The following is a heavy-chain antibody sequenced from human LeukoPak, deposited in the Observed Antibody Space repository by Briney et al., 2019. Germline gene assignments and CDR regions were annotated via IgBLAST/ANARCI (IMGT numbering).Heavy chain of an antibody. V-gene: IGHV5-51*01. CDR3: ARSSDSSGYYDYFDY. J-gene: IGHJ4*02. Sequence: GESLQISCKGSGYRFTSYWIGWVRQMPGKGLEWMAVIYPGDSDTKYSPSFQGHVTISADSSSSTAYLQWSSLKASDTAMYYCARSSDSSGYYDYFDYWGQGALVTVSS. CDR2: IYPGDSDT. D-gene: IGHD3-22*01. CDR1: GYRFTSYW.